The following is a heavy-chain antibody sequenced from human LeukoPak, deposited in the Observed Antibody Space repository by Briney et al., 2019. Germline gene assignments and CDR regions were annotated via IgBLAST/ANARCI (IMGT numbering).Heavy chain of an antibody. CDR3: ARGPYCSGDTCYSQYFDY. CDR1: GYTFTIYG. CDR2: ISTYNGNT. J-gene: IGHJ4*02. V-gene: IGHV1-18*01. Sequence: GASVKVSCKASGYTFTIYGISWVRQAPGQGLEWMGWISTYNGNTNYAQKIQGRVTMTTDTSTSTAYMELRSLRSDDTAVYYCARGPYCSGDTCYSQYFDYWGQGTLVTVSS. D-gene: IGHD2-15*01.